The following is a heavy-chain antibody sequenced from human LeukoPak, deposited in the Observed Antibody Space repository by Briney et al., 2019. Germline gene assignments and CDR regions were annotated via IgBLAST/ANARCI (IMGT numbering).Heavy chain of an antibody. Sequence: KASETLSLTCTVSGGSISSSSYYWGWIRQPPGKGLEWIGSIYYSGSTYYNPSLKSRVTISVDTSKNQFSLKLNSVTAADTAVYYCARETSSGSGYYRDAFDIWGQGTMVTVSS. CDR3: ARETSSGSGYYRDAFDI. CDR2: IYYSGST. V-gene: IGHV4-39*07. D-gene: IGHD3-3*01. J-gene: IGHJ3*02. CDR1: GGSISSSSYY.